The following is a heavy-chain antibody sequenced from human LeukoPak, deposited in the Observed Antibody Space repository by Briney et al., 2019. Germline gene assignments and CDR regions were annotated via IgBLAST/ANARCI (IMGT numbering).Heavy chain of an antibody. V-gene: IGHV3-21*01. CDR1: GFTFSSYS. J-gene: IGHJ5*02. CDR2: ISSSSSYI. Sequence: PGGSPRLSCAASGFTFSSYSMNWVRQAPGKGLEWVSSISSSSSYIYYADSVKGRSTISRDNAKNSLYLQMNSLRAEDTAVYYCARGGKTHYGDYPFDPWGQGTLVTVSS. CDR3: ARGGKTHYGDYPFDP. D-gene: IGHD4-17*01.